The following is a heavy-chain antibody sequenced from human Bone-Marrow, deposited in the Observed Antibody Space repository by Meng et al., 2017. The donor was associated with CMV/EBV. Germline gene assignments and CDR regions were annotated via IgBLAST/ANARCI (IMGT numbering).Heavy chain of an antibody. Sequence: SEPLSLTCSVSGGSVSTVSFYWSWIRQPPGKGLEWLGYIHHSGYTNYAPSLKSRVTISLDTSKNQFSLTLSSVTAADTAEYYCARDLNGDGIYYFYGMDVWGQGTTVTVSS. V-gene: IGHV4-61*01. D-gene: IGHD7-27*01. CDR1: GGSVSTVSFY. J-gene: IGHJ6*02. CDR3: ARDLNGDGIYYFYGMDV. CDR2: IHHSGYT.